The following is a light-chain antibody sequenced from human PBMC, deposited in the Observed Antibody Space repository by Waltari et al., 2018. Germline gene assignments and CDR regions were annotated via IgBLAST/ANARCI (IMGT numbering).Light chain of an antibody. CDR2: DAS. CDR3: SSYTSNRLFV. Sequence: QSALTQPASVSGSPGQSITISCTGTSADIGAYNYVSWYQQHPGKAPKLIIYDASERPSGVSTRSSGSKSGNTASLTISGLQGEDEAVYHCSSYTSNRLFVFGTGTTLTVL. J-gene: IGLJ1*01. CDR1: SADIGAYNY. V-gene: IGLV2-14*01.